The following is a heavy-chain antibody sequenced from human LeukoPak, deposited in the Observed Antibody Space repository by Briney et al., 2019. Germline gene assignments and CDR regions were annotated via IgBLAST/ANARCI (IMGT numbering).Heavy chain of an antibody. CDR2: ISSSSSYI. V-gene: IGHV3-21*01. CDR1: GFTFSSYS. D-gene: IGHD4-17*01. CDR3: ARDHFVMTTVTTTPIY. Sequence: PGGSLRLSCAASGFTFSSYSMNWVRQAPGKGLEWVSSISSSSSYIYYADSVKGRFTISRDNAKNSLYLQMNSLRAEDTAVYCCARDHFVMTTVTTTPIYWGQGTLVTVSS. J-gene: IGHJ4*02.